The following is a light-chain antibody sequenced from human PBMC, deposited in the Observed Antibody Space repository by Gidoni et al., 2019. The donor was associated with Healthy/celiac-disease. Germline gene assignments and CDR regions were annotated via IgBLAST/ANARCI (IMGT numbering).Light chain of an antibody. CDR3: LQDYNYPPFT. CDR1: QGIRND. J-gene: IGKJ3*01. V-gene: IGKV1-6*01. CDR2: AAS. Sequence: AIQMNQSPSSLSASVGDRVTITCRASQGIRNDLGWYQQKPGKAPKLLIYAASSLQSGVPSRFSGSGSGTDFTLTISSLQPEDFATYYCLQDYNYPPFTFGPGTKVDIK.